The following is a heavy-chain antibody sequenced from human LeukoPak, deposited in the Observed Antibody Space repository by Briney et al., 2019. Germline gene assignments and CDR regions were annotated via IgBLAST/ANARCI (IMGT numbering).Heavy chain of an antibody. V-gene: IGHV4-34*01. J-gene: IGHJ4*02. CDR2: INRSGST. CDR3: ARWSYGGEYYQYNHLDY. D-gene: IGHD3-16*01. Sequence: PSETLSLTCAVYGGSFSGYYWSWIRQPPGKGLEWIGEINRSGSTNYNPSLKSRVTISVDTSKNQFSLKLSSVTAADTAVYYCARWSYGGEYYQYNHLDYWGKGTMVTVSS. CDR1: GGSFSGYY.